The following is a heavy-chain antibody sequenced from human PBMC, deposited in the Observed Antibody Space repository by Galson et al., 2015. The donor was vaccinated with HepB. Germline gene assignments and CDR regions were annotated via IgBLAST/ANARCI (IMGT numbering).Heavy chain of an antibody. J-gene: IGHJ6*02. CDR3: ARDYCSGGSCYLRSVYYYGMDV. Sequence: SVKVSCKASGYTFTSYGISWVRQAPGQGLEWMGWISAYNGNTNYAQKLQGRVTMTTDTSTSTAYMELRSLRSDDTAVYYCARDYCSGGSCYLRSVYYYGMDVWGQGTTVTVSS. CDR2: ISAYNGNT. V-gene: IGHV1-18*04. CDR1: GYTFTSYG. D-gene: IGHD2-15*01.